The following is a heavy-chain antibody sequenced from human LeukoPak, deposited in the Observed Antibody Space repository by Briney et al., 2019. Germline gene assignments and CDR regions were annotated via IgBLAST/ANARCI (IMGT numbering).Heavy chain of an antibody. V-gene: IGHV4-59*08. J-gene: IGHJ4*02. CDR3: ASSEWNYAR. CDR2: IHYSGNN. D-gene: IGHD1-7*01. CDR1: GGSISSYY. Sequence: SETLSLTCTVSGGSISSYYWSWMRQPPGKGLEWIGYIHYSGNNNYNPSIKSRVTISLGTSRTQFSLKLTSVSAADTAVYYCASSEWNYARWGQGILVTVSS.